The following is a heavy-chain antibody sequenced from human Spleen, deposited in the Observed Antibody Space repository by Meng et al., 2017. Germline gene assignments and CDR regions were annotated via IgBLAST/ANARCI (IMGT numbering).Heavy chain of an antibody. Sequence: GESLKISCAAAGFPFSTYAMDWVRQAPGKGLEWVAVISTDGSREYYADSVKGRFTISRDNSNNIVYLQMNSLRDEDTALYYCARGVVMFRGPPYVWRDSFDLWGQGTMVTVSS. CDR3: ARGVVMFRGPPYVWRDSFDL. CDR2: ISTDGSRE. V-gene: IGHV3-30*04. J-gene: IGHJ3*01. D-gene: IGHD3-10*01. CDR1: GFPFSTYA.